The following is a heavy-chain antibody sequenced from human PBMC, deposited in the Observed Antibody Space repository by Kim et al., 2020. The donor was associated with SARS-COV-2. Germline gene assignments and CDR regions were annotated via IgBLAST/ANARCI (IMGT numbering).Heavy chain of an antibody. V-gene: IGHV3-23*01. D-gene: IGHD3-3*01. J-gene: IGHJ4*02. Sequence: SVKGRFTISRDNSKNTLYLQMNSLRAEDTAVYYCAKDPLHYDFWSGYHDYWGQGTLVTVSS. CDR3: AKDPLHYDFWSGYHDY.